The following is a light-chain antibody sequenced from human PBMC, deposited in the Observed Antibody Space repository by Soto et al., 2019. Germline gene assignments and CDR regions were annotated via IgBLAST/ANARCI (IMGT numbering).Light chain of an antibody. CDR3: QQSYCTPLT. J-gene: IGKJ3*01. CDR1: QTITNY. V-gene: IGKV1-39*01. CDR2: GAS. Sequence: DIQMTQTPYSLSASVGDRVTIACRASQTITNYLNWYQQKSGRAPRLLIFGASNLQTGVPPRFSVRGFGTNFTLTIRSLQPEDFASYYCQQSYCTPLTFGPGTKVDI.